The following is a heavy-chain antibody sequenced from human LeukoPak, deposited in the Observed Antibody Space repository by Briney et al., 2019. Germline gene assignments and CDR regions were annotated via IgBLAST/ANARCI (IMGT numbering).Heavy chain of an antibody. Sequence: ASAKVSCKASGGTFSSYAISWVRQAPGQGLEWMGRIIPILGIASYAQKFQGRVTMTRDTSTSTVYMELSSLRSEDTAVYYCAREIITMVRGSPEGLGYWGQGTLVTVSS. D-gene: IGHD3-10*01. V-gene: IGHV1-69*04. CDR1: GGTFSSYA. CDR2: IIPILGIA. J-gene: IGHJ4*02. CDR3: AREIITMVRGSPEGLGY.